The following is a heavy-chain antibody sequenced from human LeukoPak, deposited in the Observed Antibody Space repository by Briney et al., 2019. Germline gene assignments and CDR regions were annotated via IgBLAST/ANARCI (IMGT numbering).Heavy chain of an antibody. J-gene: IGHJ4*02. D-gene: IGHD3-10*01. V-gene: IGHV4-39*07. Sequence: PSETLSLTCTVSGGSISSRPYYWGWIRQPPGKGLEWIGEINHSGSTNYNPSLKSRVTISVDTSKNQFSLKLSSVTAADTAVYYCARLMVRGAHRDYWGQGTLVTVSS. CDR2: INHSGST. CDR3: ARLMVRGAHRDY. CDR1: GGSISSRPYY.